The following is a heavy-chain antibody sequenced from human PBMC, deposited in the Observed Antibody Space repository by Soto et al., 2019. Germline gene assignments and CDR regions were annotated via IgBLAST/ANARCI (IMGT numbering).Heavy chain of an antibody. CDR3: ARWSTPTLYSSSSYFDY. J-gene: IGHJ4*02. Sequence: SETLSLTCTVSGGSISSYYWSWIRQPPGKGLEWIGYIYYSGSTNYNPSLKSRVTISVDTSKNQFSLKLSSVTAADTAVYYCARWSTPTLYSSSSYFDYWGQGTLVTVSS. CDR2: IYYSGST. V-gene: IGHV4-59*01. CDR1: GGSISSYY. D-gene: IGHD6-6*01.